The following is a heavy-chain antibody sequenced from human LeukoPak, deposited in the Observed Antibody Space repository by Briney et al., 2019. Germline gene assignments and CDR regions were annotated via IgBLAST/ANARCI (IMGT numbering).Heavy chain of an antibody. J-gene: IGHJ4*01. D-gene: IGHD3-10*01. Sequence: PGTSLRLSCTTSGFTFDFYAMHWVRQAPGKGLEWVAVMSYDGRYSYYADSAKGRFTISRDNSKRTLYLEMSSLRPEDTALYYCARSELYYGSESYYHLDYWGHGTLVTVSS. V-gene: IGHV3-30*03. CDR1: GFTFDFYA. CDR2: MSYDGRYS. CDR3: ARSELYYGSESYYHLDY.